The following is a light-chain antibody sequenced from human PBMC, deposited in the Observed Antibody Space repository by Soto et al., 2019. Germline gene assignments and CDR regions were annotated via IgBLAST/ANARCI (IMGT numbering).Light chain of an antibody. J-gene: IGKJ1*01. CDR2: GAS. V-gene: IGKV3-15*01. CDR1: QSVSSN. CDR3: QQYNNWPPWT. Sequence: EIVMTQSPATLSVSPGERATLSCRASQSVSSNLAWYQQKPGQAPRLLIYGASTRATRIPARFSGSVSGTKFTLTISRLQSEDSEVYYCQQYNNWPPWTFGQGTKVEIK.